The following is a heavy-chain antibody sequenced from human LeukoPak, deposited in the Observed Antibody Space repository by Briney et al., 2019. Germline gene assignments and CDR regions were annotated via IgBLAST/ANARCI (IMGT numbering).Heavy chain of an antibody. CDR3: ASCSWGDYVTLFDY. CDR2: INSDGSST. D-gene: IGHD4-17*01. V-gene: IGHV3-74*01. Sequence: PGGSLRLSCAASGFTFSSYWMHWVRQAPGKGLVWVSRINSDGSSTSYADSVKGRFTISRDNAKNTLYLQMNSLRAEDTAVYYCASCSWGDYVTLFDYWGQGTLVTVSS. CDR1: GFTFSSYW. J-gene: IGHJ4*02.